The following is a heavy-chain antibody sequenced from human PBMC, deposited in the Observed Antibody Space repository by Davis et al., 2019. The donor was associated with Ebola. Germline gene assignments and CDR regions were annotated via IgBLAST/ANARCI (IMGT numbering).Heavy chain of an antibody. Sequence: MPSETLSLTCTVSGGSISGSSYYWGWIRQPPGKGLEWIGSIYYSGSTYYNPSLKSRVTISVDTSKNQFSLKLSSVTAADTAVYYCARHGCSSTSCYTGWFDPWGQGTLVTVSS. V-gene: IGHV4-39*01. CDR3: ARHGCSSTSCYTGWFDP. D-gene: IGHD2-2*02. CDR1: GGSISGSSYY. CDR2: IYYSGST. J-gene: IGHJ5*02.